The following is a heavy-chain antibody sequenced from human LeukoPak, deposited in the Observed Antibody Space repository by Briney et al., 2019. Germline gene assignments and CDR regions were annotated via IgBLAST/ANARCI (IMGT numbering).Heavy chain of an antibody. J-gene: IGHJ4*02. CDR1: GFTFSSYA. V-gene: IGHV3-23*01. D-gene: IGHD2-2*01. CDR2: ISGSGGST. Sequence: PPGGSLRLSCAASGFTFSSYAMSWVRQAPGKGLEWVSAISGSGGSTYYADSVKGRFTISRDNSKSTLYLQMNSLRAEDTAVYYCANEDCSSTRCYFSFDYWGQGTLVTVSS. CDR3: ANEDCSSTRCYFSFDY.